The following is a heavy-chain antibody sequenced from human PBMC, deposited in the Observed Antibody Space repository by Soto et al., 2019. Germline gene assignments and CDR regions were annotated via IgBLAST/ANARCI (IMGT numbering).Heavy chain of an antibody. Sequence: EVQLVESGGGLVQPGGSLRLSCAASGFTFSSYSMNWVRQAPGKGLARVSYISSSGSTIYYPDSVRGRFTISRDNANNSLYLQMNSLRDEYTAGYYCARAGYRSVDYWGQGTLVTVSS. CDR2: ISSSGSTI. CDR1: GFTFSSYS. CDR3: ARAGYRSVDY. J-gene: IGHJ4*02. D-gene: IGHD3-3*01. V-gene: IGHV3-48*02.